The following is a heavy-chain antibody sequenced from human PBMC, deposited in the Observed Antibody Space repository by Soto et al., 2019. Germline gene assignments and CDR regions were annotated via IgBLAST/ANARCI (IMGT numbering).Heavy chain of an antibody. CDR2: IYSGGST. Sequence: EVQLVESGGGLVQPGGSLRLSCAASGFTVSSNYMSWVRQAPGKGLEWVSVIYSGGSTYYADSVKGRFTISRDNSKNTLYLQMNSLRAEDTAVYYCARGLTYNWNRVDAFDIWGQGTMVTVSS. J-gene: IGHJ3*02. CDR1: GFTVSSNY. V-gene: IGHV3-66*01. D-gene: IGHD1-20*01. CDR3: ARGLTYNWNRVDAFDI.